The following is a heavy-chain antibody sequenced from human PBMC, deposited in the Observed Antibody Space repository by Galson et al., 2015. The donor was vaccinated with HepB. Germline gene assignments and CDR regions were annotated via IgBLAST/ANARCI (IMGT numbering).Heavy chain of an antibody. CDR2: ISYDGSNK. CDR3: ARGWVGVRGVMTPVDY. J-gene: IGHJ4*02. Sequence: SLRLSCAASGFTFSSYAMHWVRQAPGKGLEWVAVISYDGSNKYYADSVKGRFTISRDNSKNTLYLQMNSLRAEDTAVYYCARGWVGVRGVMTPVDYWGQGTLVTVSS. D-gene: IGHD3-10*01. V-gene: IGHV3-30-3*01. CDR1: GFTFSSYA.